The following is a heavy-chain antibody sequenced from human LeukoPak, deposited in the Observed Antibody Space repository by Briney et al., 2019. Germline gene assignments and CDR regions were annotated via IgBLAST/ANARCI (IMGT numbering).Heavy chain of an antibody. CDR1: GFTFSSCN. CDR2: ISSSSSTI. CDR3: ASPYNSSWPGMDV. Sequence: GGSLRLSCAASGFTFSSCNMNWVRQAPGKGLEWVSYISSSSSTIYYADSVKGRFTISRDNAKNSLYLQMNSLRDEDTAVYYCASPYNSSWPGMDVWGQGTTVTVSS. V-gene: IGHV3-48*02. D-gene: IGHD6-13*01. J-gene: IGHJ6*02.